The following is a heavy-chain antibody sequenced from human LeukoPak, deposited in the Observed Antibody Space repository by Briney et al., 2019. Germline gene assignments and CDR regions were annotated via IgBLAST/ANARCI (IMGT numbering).Heavy chain of an antibody. J-gene: IGHJ4*02. V-gene: IGHV3-30*06. Sequence: GRSLRLSCAASGFTFRRFGMHWVRQAPGKGLEWVAATSYGGQHKYYADSVRGRFTISRDNSNNTLYLQMNSLRPEDTALYYCARDAWLEQLAYYFDSWGQGTLVTVSS. CDR3: ARDAWLEQLAYYFDS. CDR2: TSYGGQHK. D-gene: IGHD1-1*01. CDR1: GFTFRRFG.